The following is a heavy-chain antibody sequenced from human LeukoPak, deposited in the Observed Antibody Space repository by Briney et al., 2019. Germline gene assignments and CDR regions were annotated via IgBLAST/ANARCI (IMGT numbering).Heavy chain of an antibody. V-gene: IGHV3-30*18. J-gene: IGHJ3*02. CDR2: ISYDGSNK. CDR3: AKDLGSYYDSSGQDAFDI. Sequence: PGRSLRLSCAGSGFTFSSYGMHWVRQAPGKGLEWVAVISYDGSNKYYADSVKGRFTISRDNSKNTLYLQMNSLRAEDTAVYYCAKDLGSYYDSSGQDAFDIWGQGTMVTVSS. CDR1: GFTFSSYG. D-gene: IGHD3-22*01.